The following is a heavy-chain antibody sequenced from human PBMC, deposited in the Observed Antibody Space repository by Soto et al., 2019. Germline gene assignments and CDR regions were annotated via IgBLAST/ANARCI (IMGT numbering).Heavy chain of an antibody. D-gene: IGHD2-2*01. CDR2: IKQDGSEK. V-gene: IGHV3-7*01. CDR1: GFTFSSYW. Sequence: EVQLVESGGGLVQPGESLRLSCAASGFTFSSYWMTWVRQAPGKGLEWVANIKQDGSEKYYVDSVRGRFTMSRDNTKNSLYLQMNSLRAEDTAVYYCARSKHCSSTSCYRGFGLYYGMDVWGQGTTVTVSS. CDR3: ARSKHCSSTSCYRGFGLYYGMDV. J-gene: IGHJ6*02.